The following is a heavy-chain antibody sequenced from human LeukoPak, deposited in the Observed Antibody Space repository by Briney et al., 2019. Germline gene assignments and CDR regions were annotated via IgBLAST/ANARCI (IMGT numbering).Heavy chain of an antibody. CDR3: ARGWYYDSSGYYYDY. CDR1: GGSISSSSYY. Sequence: SETLSLTCTVSGGSISSSSYYWGWIRQPPGKGLEWIGEINHSGSTNYNPSLKSRVTISVDTSKNQFSLKLSSVTAADTAVYYCARGWYYDSSGYYYDYWGQGTLVTVSS. V-gene: IGHV4-39*07. CDR2: INHSGST. D-gene: IGHD3-22*01. J-gene: IGHJ4*02.